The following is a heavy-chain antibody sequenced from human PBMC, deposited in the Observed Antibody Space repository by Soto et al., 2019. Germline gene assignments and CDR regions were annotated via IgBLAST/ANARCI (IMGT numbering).Heavy chain of an antibody. J-gene: IGHJ6*02. CDR2: IYSGGST. Sequence: EVQLVESGGGLVQPGGSLRLSCAASGFTVSSNYMSWVRQPPGKGLEWVSVIYSGGSTYYADSVKGRFTISRDNSRNTLYLPMNSPRTEDTAVYSCAIESVGARFGMDVWGQGTTVTVSS. V-gene: IGHV3-66*01. D-gene: IGHD3-16*01. CDR3: AIESVGARFGMDV. CDR1: GFTVSSNY.